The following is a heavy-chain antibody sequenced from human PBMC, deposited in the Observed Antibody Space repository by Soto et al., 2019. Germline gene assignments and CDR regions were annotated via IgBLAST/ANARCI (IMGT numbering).Heavy chain of an antibody. Sequence: QVQLVQSGAEVKKPGASVKVSCKASGYTFTSYGISWVRQAPGQGLEWMGWISAYNGNTNYAQKLQGRVTMTTDTSTSTAYMELRSLRSDDTAVYYCARDGLLLWFGELNDAFDIWGQGTMVTVSS. CDR2: ISAYNGNT. CDR1: GYTFTSYG. J-gene: IGHJ3*02. CDR3: ARDGLLLWFGELNDAFDI. V-gene: IGHV1-18*04. D-gene: IGHD3-10*01.